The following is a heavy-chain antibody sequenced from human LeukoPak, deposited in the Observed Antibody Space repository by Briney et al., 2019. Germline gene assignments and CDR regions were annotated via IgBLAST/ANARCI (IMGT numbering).Heavy chain of an antibody. CDR1: GFTFDNYA. J-gene: IGHJ4*02. D-gene: IGHD6-19*01. CDR2: ISWNSGSI. CDR3: TRSSGWYSYFDY. V-gene: IGHV3-9*03. Sequence: GGSLRLSCAASGFTFDNYAMHWVRQVPGKGLEWVSGISWNSGSIAYADSVKGRLTISRDNAKNSLYLQMNSLKAEDMAFYYCTRSSGWYSYFDYWGQGTLVTVSS.